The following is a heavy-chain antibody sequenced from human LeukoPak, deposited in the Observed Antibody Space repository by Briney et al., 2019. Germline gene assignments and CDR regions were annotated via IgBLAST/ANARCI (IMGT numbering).Heavy chain of an antibody. CDR3: ARGLGYCGGDCYILDY. CDR1: GYTFTSYG. V-gene: IGHV1-18*01. D-gene: IGHD2-21*02. CDR2: ISAYNGNT. Sequence: ASAKVSCKASGYTFTSYGISWVRQAPGQGLEWMGWISAYNGNTNYAQKLQGRVTMTTDTSTSTAYMELRSLRSDDTAVYYCARGLGYCGGDCYILDYWGQGTLVTVSS. J-gene: IGHJ4*02.